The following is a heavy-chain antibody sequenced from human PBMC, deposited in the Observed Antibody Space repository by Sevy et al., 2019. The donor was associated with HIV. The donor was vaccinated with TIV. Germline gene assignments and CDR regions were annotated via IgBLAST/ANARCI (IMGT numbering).Heavy chain of an antibody. CDR1: GFTFSSYW. Sequence: GGSLRLSCVASGFTFSSYWMHWVHQAPGKGLLWVSLIDGDGGSANYADSVKGRFIISRDNAKNTLYLQMNSLRAEDAATYYCARAYAHYGDSIGFYYGMDVWGQGITVTVSS. V-gene: IGHV3-74*01. J-gene: IGHJ6*02. D-gene: IGHD4-17*01. CDR2: IDGDGGSA. CDR3: ARAYAHYGDSIGFYYGMDV.